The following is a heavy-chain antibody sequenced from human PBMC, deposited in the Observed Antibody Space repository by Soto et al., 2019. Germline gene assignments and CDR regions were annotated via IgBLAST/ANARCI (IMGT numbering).Heavy chain of an antibody. CDR1: GGSITSSTYY. Sequence: SETLSLTCTVSGGSITSSTYYWGWIRQPPGKGLEWIGSIYYYGITYYNPSLKSRVTVSVDTSKNQFSLKLSSATAADTAVYFCARHCSGGSCAPGWGQGTLVTVSS. J-gene: IGHJ4*02. D-gene: IGHD2-15*01. CDR3: ARHCSGGSCAPG. V-gene: IGHV4-39*01. CDR2: IYYYGIT.